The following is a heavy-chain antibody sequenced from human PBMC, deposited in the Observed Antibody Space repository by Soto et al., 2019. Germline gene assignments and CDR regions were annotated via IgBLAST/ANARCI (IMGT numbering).Heavy chain of an antibody. CDR3: ARGQRITYCSSTSCYGTLHPLMDV. J-gene: IGHJ6*03. Sequence: QVQLQESGPGLVKPSETLSLTCTVSGGSISSYYWSWIRQPPGKGLEWIGYIYYSGSTNYNPSLKSRVTISVDTSKNQFSLKLSSVTAADTAVYYCARGQRITYCSSTSCYGTLHPLMDVWGKGTTVTVSS. V-gene: IGHV4-59*01. D-gene: IGHD2-2*01. CDR2: IYYSGST. CDR1: GGSISSYY.